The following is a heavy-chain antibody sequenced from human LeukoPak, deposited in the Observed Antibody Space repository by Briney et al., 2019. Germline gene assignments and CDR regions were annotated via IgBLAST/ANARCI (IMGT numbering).Heavy chain of an antibody. Sequence: GGSLRLSCAASGFIFSSYAMSWVRQAPGKGLQWVSGISGSGGGTYYADSVKGRFTISRDNSKSTLYLQMNSLRAEDTAVYYCAKDTAGELGFDIRGQGTMVTVSS. CDR1: GFIFSSYA. D-gene: IGHD1-26*01. CDR3: AKDTAGELGFDI. CDR2: ISGSGGGT. J-gene: IGHJ3*02. V-gene: IGHV3-23*01.